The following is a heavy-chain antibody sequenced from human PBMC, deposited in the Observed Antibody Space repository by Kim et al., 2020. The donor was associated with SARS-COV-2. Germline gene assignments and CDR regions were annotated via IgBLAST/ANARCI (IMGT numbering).Heavy chain of an antibody. V-gene: IGHV4-39*01. J-gene: IGHJ6*02. CDR2: LSYGGTT. D-gene: IGHD1-26*01. Sequence: SETLSLTCSVSGNTISSGVYYWGWIRHPPGMGLEWIGALSYGGTTHYNPSPESRVIISVDTSKNQLSLRLSSVTAADTAVYYCARHGRGSGRPLYGMDVWGPGTTVAVSS. CDR1: GNTISSGVYY. CDR3: ARHGRGSGRPLYGMDV.